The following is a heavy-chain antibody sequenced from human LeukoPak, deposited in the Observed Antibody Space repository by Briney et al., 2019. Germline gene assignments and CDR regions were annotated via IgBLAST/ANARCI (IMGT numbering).Heavy chain of an antibody. V-gene: IGHV3-21*01. D-gene: IGHD4-17*01. CDR1: RFTFSSYS. Sequence: GGSLRLSCAASRFTFSSYSMNWVRQAPGKGLEWVSSISSSSSYIHYADSVKGRFTISRDDAKNSLYLQVNSLRAEDTAVYYCARDTDYGDSGLDYWGQGTLVTVSS. J-gene: IGHJ4*02. CDR3: ARDTDYGDSGLDY. CDR2: ISSSSSYI.